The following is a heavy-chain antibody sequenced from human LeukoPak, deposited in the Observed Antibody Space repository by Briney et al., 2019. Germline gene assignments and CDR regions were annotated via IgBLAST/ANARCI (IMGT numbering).Heavy chain of an antibody. CDR2: ISAYNGNT. V-gene: IGHV1-18*01. CDR3: ARDPIFDYYDSSGYFDY. J-gene: IGHJ4*02. D-gene: IGHD3-22*01. CDR1: GYTFTSHG. Sequence: GASVKVSCKASGYTFTSHGISWVRQAPGQGLEWIGWISAYNGNTNYAQKLQGRVTMTTDTSTSTAYMELRSLRSDDTAVYYCARDPIFDYYDSSGYFDYWGQGTLVTVSS.